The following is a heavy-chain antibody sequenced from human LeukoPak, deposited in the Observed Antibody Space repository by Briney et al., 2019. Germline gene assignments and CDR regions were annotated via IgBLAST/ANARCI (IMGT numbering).Heavy chain of an antibody. CDR1: GYTFTGYY. J-gene: IGHJ4*02. Sequence: GASVKVSCTASGYTFTGYYMHWVRQAPGQGLEWMGRINPKSGDTNYAQKFQGRVTMTRDTSISTAYMELSRLTSDDTAMFYCARDSEMAQGGYWGQGTLVTVSS. D-gene: IGHD5-24*01. CDR2: INPKSGDT. V-gene: IGHV1-2*06. CDR3: ARDSEMAQGGY.